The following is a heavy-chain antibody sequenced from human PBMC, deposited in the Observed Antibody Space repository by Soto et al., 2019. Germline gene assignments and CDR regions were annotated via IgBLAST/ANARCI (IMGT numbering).Heavy chain of an antibody. CDR1: GYTFTGYY. D-gene: IGHD2-2*01. CDR2: INPNSGGT. J-gene: IGHJ6*02. V-gene: IGHV1-2*04. CDR3: ARGPLYCSSTSCSRMDV. Sequence: QVQLVPSGAEVKKPGASVKVSCKASGYTFTGYYMHWVRQAPGQGLEWMGWINPNSGGTNYAQKFQGWVTMTRDTSISTAYMELSRLRSDDTAVYYCARGPLYCSSTSCSRMDVWGQGTTVTVSS.